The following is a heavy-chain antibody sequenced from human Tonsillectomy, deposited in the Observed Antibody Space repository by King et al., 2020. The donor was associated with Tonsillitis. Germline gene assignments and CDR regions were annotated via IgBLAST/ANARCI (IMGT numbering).Heavy chain of an antibody. Sequence: VQLVESGGGVVQPGGSLRLSCAASGFIFSNYWMSWVRQAPGKGLEWVANIKQDGSEKYYVDSVKGRFTISRDNDKNSLYLQMNSLRAEDTAVYYCARDPYRGYGDYWGQGILVTVSS. CDR2: IKQDGSEK. J-gene: IGHJ4*02. CDR3: ARDPYRGYGDY. V-gene: IGHV3-7*01. D-gene: IGHD5-12*01. CDR1: GFIFSNYW.